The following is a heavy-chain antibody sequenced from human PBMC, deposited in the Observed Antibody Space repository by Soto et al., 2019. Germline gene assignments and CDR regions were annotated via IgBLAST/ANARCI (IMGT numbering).Heavy chain of an antibody. CDR1: AGSITNYY. Sequence: SETLSLTCTVSAGSITNYYWSWIRQSPGKGLEWIGYISYSGSTNYNPSLKSRVTISVDTSKNQFSLRLSSLTAADTAIYYCARGVSTYYSDYWSQGTLVTVSS. CDR3: ARGVSTYYSDY. CDR2: ISYSGST. J-gene: IGHJ4*02. D-gene: IGHD1-26*01. V-gene: IGHV4-59*01.